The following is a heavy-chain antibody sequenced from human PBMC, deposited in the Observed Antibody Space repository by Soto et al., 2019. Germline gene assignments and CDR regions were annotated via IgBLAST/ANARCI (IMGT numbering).Heavy chain of an antibody. Sequence: SSETLSLTCTVSGGSISSYYWSWIRQPPGKGLEWIGYIYYSGSTNYNPSLKSRVTISVDTSKNQFSLKLSSVTAADTAVYYCARPGVVGAPDAFDIWGQGTMVTVSS. CDR2: IYYSGST. J-gene: IGHJ3*02. CDR1: GGSISSYY. CDR3: ARPGVVGAPDAFDI. D-gene: IGHD1-26*01. V-gene: IGHV4-59*08.